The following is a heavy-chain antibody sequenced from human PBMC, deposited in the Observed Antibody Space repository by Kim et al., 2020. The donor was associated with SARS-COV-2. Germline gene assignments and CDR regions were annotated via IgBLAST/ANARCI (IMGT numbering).Heavy chain of an antibody. V-gene: IGHV3-30-3*01. CDR2: ITHDGGDK. Sequence: GGSLRLSCAASGLTFDSSCMTWVRQAPGKGLEWVAIITHDGGDKYYADSVKGRFTISRDNSKNTLYLQMNSLRVEDTAVYYCARGNYYESVSLSGYCSCRHVGGRGPAHSVST. J-gene: IGHJ6*01. D-gene: IGHD3-10*01. CDR1: GLTFDSSC. CDR3: ARGNYYESVSLSGYCSCRHV.